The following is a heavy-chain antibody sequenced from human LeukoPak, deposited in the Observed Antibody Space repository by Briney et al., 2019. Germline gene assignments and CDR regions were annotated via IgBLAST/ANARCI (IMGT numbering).Heavy chain of an antibody. V-gene: IGHV3-9*01. J-gene: IGHJ3*02. D-gene: IGHD2-2*01. CDR3: VTSQHQSLIDDGFDI. Sequence: PGRSMRLCCAASGFTFDDYAMHWVRQAPGKGLEWVSGISWNSGSIGYADSVKGRFTISRDNAKNSLYLQMNSLRAEDTALYYCVTSQHQSLIDDGFDIWGQGTMVTVSS. CDR2: ISWNSGSI. CDR1: GFTFDDYA.